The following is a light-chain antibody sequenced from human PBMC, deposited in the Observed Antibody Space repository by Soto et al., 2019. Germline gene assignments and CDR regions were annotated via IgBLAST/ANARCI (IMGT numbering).Light chain of an antibody. V-gene: IGKV1-12*01. CDR1: QDLSRW. Sequence: QLTPSPSSVSASVGDRVIITCRASQDLSRWLARYQQKAGKAPLLLIYATSTLLSGVPSRFSGSGSGTEFTLTISSLQPEDFATYYCQQANSFPHTLGGGTRGEIK. CDR3: QQANSFPHT. CDR2: ATS. J-gene: IGKJ4*01.